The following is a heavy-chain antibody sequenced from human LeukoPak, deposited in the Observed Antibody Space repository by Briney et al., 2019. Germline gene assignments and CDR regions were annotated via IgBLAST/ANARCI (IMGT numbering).Heavy chain of an antibody. D-gene: IGHD3-3*01. J-gene: IGHJ4*02. V-gene: IGHV3-23*01. CDR3: AKDSAPIFGVVTDYFDY. Sequence: GGSLRLSCAASGFTFSSYAMSWVRQAPGKGLEWVSAISGSGGSTYYADSVKGRFTISRDNSKNTLYLQMNSLRAEDMAVYYCAKDSAPIFGVVTDYFDYWGQGTLVTASS. CDR1: GFTFSSYA. CDR2: ISGSGGST.